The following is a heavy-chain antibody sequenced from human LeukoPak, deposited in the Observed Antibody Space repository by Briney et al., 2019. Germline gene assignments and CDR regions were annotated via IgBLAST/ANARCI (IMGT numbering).Heavy chain of an antibody. CDR3: ARGDSGYDPFDY. D-gene: IGHD5-12*01. V-gene: IGHV4-61*09. CDR1: GGSISTGSYC. J-gene: IGHJ4*02. CDR2: IYTSGTT. Sequence: SETLSLTCTVSGGSISTGSYCWSWIRQPAGKGLEWIGHIYTSGTTNYNPSLKSRVTISVDTSKNQFSLKLSSVTAADTAVYYCARGDSGYDPFDYWGQGTLVTVSS.